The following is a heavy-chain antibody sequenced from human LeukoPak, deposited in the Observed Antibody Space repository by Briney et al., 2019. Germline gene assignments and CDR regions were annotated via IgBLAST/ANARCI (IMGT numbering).Heavy chain of an antibody. CDR3: ARYEQQLVRSFDY. Sequence: GGSLRLSCAASGFTFSSYSMNWVRQAPGKGLEWVSYISSSSSTIYYADSVKGRFTISRDNAKNSLYLQMNSLRAEDTAVYYCARYEQQLVRSFDYWGQGTLVTVSS. J-gene: IGHJ4*02. D-gene: IGHD6-13*01. CDR1: GFTFSSYS. V-gene: IGHV3-48*04. CDR2: ISSSSSTI.